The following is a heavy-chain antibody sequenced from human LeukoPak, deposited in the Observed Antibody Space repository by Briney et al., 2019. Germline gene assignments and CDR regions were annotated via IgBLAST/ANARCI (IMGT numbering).Heavy chain of an antibody. V-gene: IGHV4-59*01. CDR1: GGSISSYY. D-gene: IGHD3-16*02. Sequence: SETLSLTCTVSGGSISSYYWSWIRQPPGKGLEWIGYIYYSGSTDYNPYLKSRVTISVDTSKNQFSLKLSSVTAADTAVYYCARGKYDYVWGSYRPLYYYYGMDVWGKGTTVTVSS. J-gene: IGHJ6*04. CDR3: ARGKYDYVWGSYRPLYYYYGMDV. CDR2: IYYSGST.